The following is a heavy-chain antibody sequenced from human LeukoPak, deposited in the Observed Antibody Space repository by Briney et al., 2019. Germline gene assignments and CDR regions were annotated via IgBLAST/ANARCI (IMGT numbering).Heavy chain of an antibody. J-gene: IGHJ4*02. Sequence: ASVKVSCKASGYTFTRYYMQWVRQAPGQGLEWMGWINPKSGGTNYAQKFQGRVTMTRDTSISTAYMELSRLRSDDTAVYYCAREGSSIVVAFDYWGQGTLVTVSS. V-gene: IGHV1-2*02. CDR1: GYTFTRYY. D-gene: IGHD2-2*01. CDR2: INPKSGGT. CDR3: AREGSSIVVAFDY.